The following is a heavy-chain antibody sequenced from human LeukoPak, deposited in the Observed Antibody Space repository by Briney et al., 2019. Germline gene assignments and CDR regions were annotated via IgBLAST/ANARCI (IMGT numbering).Heavy chain of an antibody. CDR2: ISSSSSYI. CDR3: ASAGGYSSGGYYYYGMDV. Sequence: PGGSLRLSCAASGFTFSSYSMNWVRQAPGKGLEWASSISSSSSYIYYADSVKGRFTISRDNAKNSLYLQMNSLRAEDTAVYYCASAGGYSSGGYYYYGMDVWGQGTTVTVSS. V-gene: IGHV3-21*01. D-gene: IGHD5-18*01. J-gene: IGHJ6*02. CDR1: GFTFSSYS.